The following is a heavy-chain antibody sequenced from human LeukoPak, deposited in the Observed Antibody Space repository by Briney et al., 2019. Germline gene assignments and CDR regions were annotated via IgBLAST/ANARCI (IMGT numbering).Heavy chain of an antibody. Sequence: ASVKVSCEASGGTFSNYGLSWVRQAPGQGLEWMGRIIPILGITNYAQKFQDRVTITADKSTITAYMELSSLRSEDTAVYYCARDTNMVRGVPNFDSWGQGTLVTVSS. J-gene: IGHJ4*02. V-gene: IGHV1-69*04. CDR3: ARDTNMVRGVPNFDS. CDR2: IIPILGIT. D-gene: IGHD3-10*01. CDR1: GGTFSNYG.